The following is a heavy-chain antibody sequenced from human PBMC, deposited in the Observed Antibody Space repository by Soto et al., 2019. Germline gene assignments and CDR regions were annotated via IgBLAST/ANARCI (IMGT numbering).Heavy chain of an antibody. Sequence: SETLSLTCTVSGGSSSSYYWSWIRQPPGKGLEWIGYIYYSGSTNYNPSLKSRVTISVDTSKNQFSLKLSSVTAADTAVYYCARWYYYYGMDVWGQGTTVTVSS. CDR2: IYYSGST. V-gene: IGHV4-59*01. J-gene: IGHJ6*02. CDR3: ARWYYYYGMDV. CDR1: GGSSSSYY.